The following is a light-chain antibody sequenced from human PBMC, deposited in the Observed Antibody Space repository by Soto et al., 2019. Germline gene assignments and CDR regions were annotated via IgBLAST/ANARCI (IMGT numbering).Light chain of an antibody. V-gene: IGLV2-8*01. J-gene: IGLJ2*01. CDR3: RSYASSNNVV. CDR1: SSDVGVYNY. CDR2: EVS. Sequence: QSALTQPPSASGSPGQSVTISCTGTSSDVGVYNYVSWYQQHPGKAPKLLIYEVSKRPSGVPDRFSGSKSGNTASLTVSGLQAEDEADFYCRSYASSNNVVFGGGTKLTVL.